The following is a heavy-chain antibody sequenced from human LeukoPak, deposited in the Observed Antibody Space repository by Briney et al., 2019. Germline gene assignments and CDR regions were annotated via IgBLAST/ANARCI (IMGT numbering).Heavy chain of an antibody. CDR2: INAGNGNT. J-gene: IGHJ5*02. V-gene: IGHV1-3*01. CDR3: ARDRGYCSSTSCRRVWFDP. Sequence: GASVKVSCKASGYTFTSYAMHWVGQAPGQRLEWMGWINAGNGNTKYSQKFQGRVTITRDTSASTAYMELSSLRSEDTAVYYCARDRGYCSSTSCRRVWFDPWGQGTLVTVSS. D-gene: IGHD2-2*01. CDR1: GYTFTSYA.